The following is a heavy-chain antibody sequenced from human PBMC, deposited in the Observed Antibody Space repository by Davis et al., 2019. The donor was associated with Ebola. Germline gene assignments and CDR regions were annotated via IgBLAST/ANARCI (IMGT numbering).Heavy chain of an antibody. V-gene: IGHV3-7*01. CDR3: ARVSGSYLPIGY. D-gene: IGHD1-26*01. CDR1: GFTFSSHW. Sequence: PGGSLRLSCAASGFTFSSHWMSWVRQAPGKGLEWVANIKQDGSEKYYVDSVKGRFTISRDNAKNSLYLQMNSLRAEDTAVYYCARVSGSYLPIGYWGQGTLVTVSS. J-gene: IGHJ4*02. CDR2: IKQDGSEK.